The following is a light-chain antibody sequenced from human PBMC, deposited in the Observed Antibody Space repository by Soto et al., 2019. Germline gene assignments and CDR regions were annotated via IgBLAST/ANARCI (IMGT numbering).Light chain of an antibody. CDR3: YSYVCCLSGYVV. Sequence: QPVLTQSPSVSGAPGQRVTISCTGSSSNIGAGYDVHWYQQLPGTAPKLRIYCNSNRPSGVPDRFSGPKSGTSASLAITGLQAWVEADYYRYSYVCCLSGYVVFGGWTMLTV. V-gene: IGLV1-40*01. CDR2: CNS. J-gene: IGLJ2*01. CDR1: SSNIGAGYD.